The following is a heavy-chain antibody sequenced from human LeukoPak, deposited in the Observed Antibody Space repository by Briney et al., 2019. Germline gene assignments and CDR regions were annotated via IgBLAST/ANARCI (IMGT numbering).Heavy chain of an antibody. V-gene: IGHV3-23*01. CDR2: ISGSGGST. CDR1: GFTFSSYA. CDR3: AKPHDIWFGESDAFDI. D-gene: IGHD3-10*01. J-gene: IGHJ3*02. Sequence: PGGSLRLSCAASGFTFSSYAMSWVRQAPGKGLEWVSAISGSGGSTYYADSVKGRFTISRDNSKNTLYLQMNSLRAEDTAVYYCAKPHDIWFGESDAFDIWGQGTMVTVSS.